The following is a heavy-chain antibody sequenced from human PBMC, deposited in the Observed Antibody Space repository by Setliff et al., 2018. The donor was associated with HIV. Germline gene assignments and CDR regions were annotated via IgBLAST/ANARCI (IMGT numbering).Heavy chain of an antibody. V-gene: IGHV1-69*06. CDR2: IIPIFGTA. D-gene: IGHD3-22*01. CDR3: ATDPFDYDDESPP. J-gene: IGHJ5*02. Sequence: SVKVSCKASGGTFSGYAISWVRQAPGQGLEWMGGIIPIFGTANYAQKFQGRLTIIADTSTDTAYTELRSLRSEDTAVYYCATDPFDYDDESPPWGQGTLVTVSS. CDR1: GGTFSGYA.